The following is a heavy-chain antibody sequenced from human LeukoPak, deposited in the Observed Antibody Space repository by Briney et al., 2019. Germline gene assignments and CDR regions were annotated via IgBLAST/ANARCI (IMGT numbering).Heavy chain of an antibody. D-gene: IGHD3-16*02. CDR1: GGTFSSYA. CDR2: ISAYNGNT. V-gene: IGHV1-18*01. CDR3: ARSGDDYVWGSYRYFDY. Sequence: GASVKVSCKASGGTFSSYAISWVRQAPGQGLEWMGWISAYNGNTNYAQKLQGRVTMTTDTSTSTAYMELRSLRSDGTAVYYCARSGDDYVWGSYRYFDYWGQGTLVTVSS. J-gene: IGHJ4*02.